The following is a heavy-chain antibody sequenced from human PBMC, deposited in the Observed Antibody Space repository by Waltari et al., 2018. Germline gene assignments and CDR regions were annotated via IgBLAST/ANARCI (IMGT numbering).Heavy chain of an antibody. CDR1: GYSISSGYY. CDR3: ARGPRGGYNSNPIYFDY. V-gene: IGHV4-38-2*01. Sequence: QVQLQESGPGLVKPSATLSLTCAVSGYSISSGYYWGWIRQPPGKGLEWVGSIYHSGSTYYNPSLKSRVTISVDTSKNQFSLRLSAVTAADTAVYSCARGPRGGYNSNPIYFDYWGQGTLVTVSS. J-gene: IGHJ4*02. D-gene: IGHD1-1*01. CDR2: IYHSGST.